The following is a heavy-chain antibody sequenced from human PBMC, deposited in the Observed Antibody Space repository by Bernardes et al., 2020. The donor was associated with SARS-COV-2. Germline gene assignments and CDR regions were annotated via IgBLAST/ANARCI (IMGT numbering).Heavy chain of an antibody. CDR2: IWYDGSNK. CDR3: ARDLAYYGMDV. V-gene: IGHV3-33*01. J-gene: IGHJ6*02. CDR1: GFTFSSYG. Sequence: GGSLRLSCAASGFTFSSYGMHWVRQAPGPGLAWVAVIWYDGSNKYYADSVKGRFTISRDNSKNTLYLQMNSLRAEDTAVYYCARDLAYYGMDVWGQGTMVTVSS.